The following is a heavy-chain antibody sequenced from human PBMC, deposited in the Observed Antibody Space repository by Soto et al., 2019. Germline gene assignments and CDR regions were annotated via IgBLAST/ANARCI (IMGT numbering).Heavy chain of an antibody. V-gene: IGHV1-18*01. D-gene: IGHD3-22*01. CDR1: GYTFTSYG. J-gene: IGHJ4*02. Sequence: QVQLVQSGAEVKKPRASVKVSCKASGYTFTSYGISWVRQAPGQGLEWMGWISAYNGNTNYAQKLQGRVTMTTDTSTSTAYMELRSLRSDDTAVYYCARDGYYDSSGYRSDFDYWGQGTLVTVSS. CDR3: ARDGYYDSSGYRSDFDY. CDR2: ISAYNGNT.